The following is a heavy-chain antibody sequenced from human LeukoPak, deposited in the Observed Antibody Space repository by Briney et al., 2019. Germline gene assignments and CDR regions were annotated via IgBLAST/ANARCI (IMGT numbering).Heavy chain of an antibody. V-gene: IGHV4-59*01. CDR3: ARVGHYYYYGMDV. CDR2: IYYSGST. CDR1: GGSISSYY. Sequence: SETLSLTCTVSGGSISSYYWSWIRQPPGKGLEWIWYIYYSGSTNYNPSLKSRFTISVDTSKNQFSLKLSSVSAADTAVYYCARVGHYYYYGMDVWGQGTTVTVSS. D-gene: IGHD3-16*01. J-gene: IGHJ6*02.